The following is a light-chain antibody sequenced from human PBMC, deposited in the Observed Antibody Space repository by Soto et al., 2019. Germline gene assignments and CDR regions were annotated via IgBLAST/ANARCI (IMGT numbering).Light chain of an antibody. Sequence: QSVLTQPASVSGSPGQSITISCTGTSSDVGGYNYVSWYQQHPGKAPKLMIYEVSNRPSGVSNRFSGSKSSNTASLTISGLQAEDEADYYCSSYTSSSTPIVFGTGTKVTVL. CDR1: SSDVGGYNY. V-gene: IGLV2-14*01. CDR2: EVS. CDR3: SSYTSSSTPIV. J-gene: IGLJ1*01.